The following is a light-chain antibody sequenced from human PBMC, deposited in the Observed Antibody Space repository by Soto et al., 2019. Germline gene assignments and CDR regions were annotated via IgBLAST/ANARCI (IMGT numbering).Light chain of an antibody. CDR3: QHYYTSPRT. J-gene: IGKJ2*01. CDR1: QSVLYPSNNKSY. Sequence: DIVLTQSPDFLAVSLGDRATITCKSSQSVLYPSNNKSYLAWYQQTSGQPPRLLIHWASTRESGVPDRFSGRGSGTDFTLTISSLQAEDVAVYYCQHYYTSPRTFGQGTRLEIK. V-gene: IGKV4-1*01. CDR2: WAS.